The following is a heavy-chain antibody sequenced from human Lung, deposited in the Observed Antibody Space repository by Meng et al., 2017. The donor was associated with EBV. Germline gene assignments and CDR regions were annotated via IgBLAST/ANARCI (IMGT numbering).Heavy chain of an antibody. V-gene: IGHV4-34*01. D-gene: IGHD6-13*01. CDR3: ARGGWSRSWGN. J-gene: IGHJ4*02. CDR2: INHSGST. CDR1: GGSFRCYY. Sequence: QWRLQLCGEGLLEPAGTLSLTCAVYGGSFRCYYWGLFYQPPEKGLEWSRKINHSGSTTYNPSLKSRVTISGDTSKNQFSLKLSSVTAADTAVYYCARGGWSRSWGNWGQGTLVTVFS.